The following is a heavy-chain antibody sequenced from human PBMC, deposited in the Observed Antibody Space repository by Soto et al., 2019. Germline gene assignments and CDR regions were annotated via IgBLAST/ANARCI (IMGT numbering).Heavy chain of an antibody. V-gene: IGHV1-18*01. J-gene: IGHJ4*02. D-gene: IGHD3-9*01. CDR3: ARVRVYDILTGYYAPTTLDY. CDR2: ISAYNGNT. CDR1: GYTFTSYG. Sequence: ASVKVSCKASGYTFTSYGISWVRQAPGQGLEWMGWISAYNGNTNYAQKLQGRVTMTTDTSTSTAYMELRSLRSDDTAVYYCARVRVYDILTGYYAPTTLDYWGQGTLVTVPS.